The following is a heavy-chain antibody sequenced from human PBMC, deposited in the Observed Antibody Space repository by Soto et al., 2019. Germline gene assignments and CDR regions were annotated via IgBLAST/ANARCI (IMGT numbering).Heavy chain of an antibody. CDR1: GGSISSGGYY. Sequence: SETLSLTCTVSGGSISSGGYYWSWIRQHPGKGLEWIGYIYYSGSTYYNPSLKSRVTISVDTSKNQFSLKLSSVTAAETAVYYCARDSDPGDSPFYYYGSGKATEGLNHWGQGTLVTVSS. J-gene: IGHJ5*02. CDR3: ARDSDPGDSPFYYYGSGKATEGLNH. V-gene: IGHV4-31*03. CDR2: IYYSGST. D-gene: IGHD3-10*01.